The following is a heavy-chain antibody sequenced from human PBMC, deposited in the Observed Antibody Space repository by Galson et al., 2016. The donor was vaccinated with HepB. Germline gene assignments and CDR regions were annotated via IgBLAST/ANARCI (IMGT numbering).Heavy chain of an antibody. Sequence: PALVKPTQTLTLTCTFSGFSRSARGMRVSWIRQPPGKALEWLARIDWDDDKFYSTSLKTRPTFSKDTSKKQVVLTMTNMDPVDKATYYCARLFTGYFDYWGQGTLVTVSS. J-gene: IGHJ4*02. V-gene: IGHV2-70*04. CDR3: ARLFTGYFDY. D-gene: IGHD3-10*01. CDR1: GFSRSARGMR. CDR2: IDWDDDK.